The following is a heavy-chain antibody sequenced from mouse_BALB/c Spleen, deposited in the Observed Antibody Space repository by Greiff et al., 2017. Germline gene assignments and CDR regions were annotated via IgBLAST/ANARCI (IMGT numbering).Heavy chain of an antibody. CDR1: GFSLTSYG. J-gene: IGHJ2*01. Sequence: QVQLQQSGPSLVQPSQSLSITCTVSGFSLTSYGVHWVRQSPGKGLEWLGVIWRGGSTDYNAAFMSRLSITKDNSKSQVFFKMNSLQADDTAIYYCAKNYEGLRGSSLFDYWGQGTTLTVSS. CDR3: AKNYEGLRGSSLFDY. V-gene: IGHV2-5-1*01. CDR2: IWRGGST. D-gene: IGHD1-1*01.